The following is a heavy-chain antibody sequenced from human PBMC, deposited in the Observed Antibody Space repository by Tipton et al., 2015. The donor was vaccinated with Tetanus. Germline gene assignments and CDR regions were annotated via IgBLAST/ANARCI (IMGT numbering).Heavy chain of an antibody. Sequence: LRLSCAVSGGSFSGSYWSWIRQSPGKGLEWIGEVNHGGTSNYNPSLKSRVSISVNKPKNQFSLKVDSVTAADTAVYYCARGDYCSSNNCQGWLYSGLDXWGQGTTVTVSS. J-gene: IGHJ6*02. CDR1: GGSFSGSY. D-gene: IGHD2-2*01. CDR3: ARGDYCSSNNCQGWLYSGLDX. CDR2: VNHGGTS. V-gene: IGHV4-34*01.